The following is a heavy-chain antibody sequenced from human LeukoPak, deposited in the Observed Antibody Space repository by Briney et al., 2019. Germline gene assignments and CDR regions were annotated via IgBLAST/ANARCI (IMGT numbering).Heavy chain of an antibody. D-gene: IGHD3-10*02. CDR2: ISGSGGST. CDR3: AELGITMIGGV. CDR1: GFPFSSYV. Sequence: GDSVTLPCAASGFPFSSYVMSWVRQAPGKGLEWVSAISGSGGSTYYADSVKGRFTISRDNSKNTLYLQMNCLRAEDTAVYYCAELGITMIGGVWGKGTTVSISS. J-gene: IGHJ6*04. V-gene: IGHV3-23*01.